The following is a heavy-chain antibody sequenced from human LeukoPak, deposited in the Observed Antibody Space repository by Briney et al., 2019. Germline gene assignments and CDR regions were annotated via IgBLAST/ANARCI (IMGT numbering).Heavy chain of an antibody. D-gene: IGHD3-22*01. CDR2: VSGSSGDT. CDR1: GFTFSSYA. Sequence: PGGSLRLPCAASGFTFSSYAMSWVRQAPGKGLEWVSVVSGSSGDTYYADSVKGRFTISRDKSKNTLYLQMNSLRAEDTAVYFCAKHTYYYDSSPFDYWGQGTLVTVSS. CDR3: AKHTYYYDSSPFDY. J-gene: IGHJ4*02. V-gene: IGHV3-23*01.